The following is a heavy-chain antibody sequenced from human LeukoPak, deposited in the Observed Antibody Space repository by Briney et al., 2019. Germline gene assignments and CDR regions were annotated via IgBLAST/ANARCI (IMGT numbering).Heavy chain of an antibody. D-gene: IGHD1-26*01. CDR1: GFTFSSYG. V-gene: IGHV3-15*01. CDR3: TTGNRRSGSYYDY. J-gene: IGHJ4*02. Sequence: GGSLRLSCAASGFTFSSYGMHWVRQAPGKGLEWVGRIKSKTDGGTTDYAAPVKGRFTISRDDSKNTLYLQMNSLKTEDTAVYYCTTGNRRSGSYYDYWGQGTLVTVSS. CDR2: IKSKTDGGTT.